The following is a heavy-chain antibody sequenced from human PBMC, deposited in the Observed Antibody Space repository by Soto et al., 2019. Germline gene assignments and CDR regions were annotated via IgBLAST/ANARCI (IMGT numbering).Heavy chain of an antibody. CDR2: IYYSGTT. Sequence: SETLSLTCTVPGGSISSSGYYWGWIRQPPGKGLERIGSIYYSGTTYYNPSLKSRVTISVDTSKNQFSLKLISVTAADTAVYYCARHLRGGGSCCYLFDYWGQGTLVTVSS. CDR3: ARHLRGGGSCCYLFDY. J-gene: IGHJ4*02. V-gene: IGHV4-39*01. D-gene: IGHD2-15*01. CDR1: GGSISSSGYY.